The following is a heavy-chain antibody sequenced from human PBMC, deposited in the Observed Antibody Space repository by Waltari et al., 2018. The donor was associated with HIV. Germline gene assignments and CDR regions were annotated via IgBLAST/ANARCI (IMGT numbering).Heavy chain of an antibody. J-gene: IGHJ4*02. D-gene: IGHD5-12*01. CDR2: VDRKTGVT. CDR3: ARDPQRKDGYNFDA. Sequence: QVQLVQSGAEVKKPGASVKVSCKTSGSGFNTYYIHWLRQAPGRGLEWMGVVDRKTGVTSNAQACQGRVTMAGDASISTASLELSSLTSNDTATYYCARDPQRKDGYNFDAWGQGTLVTVSS. V-gene: IGHV1-2*02. CDR1: GSGFNTYY.